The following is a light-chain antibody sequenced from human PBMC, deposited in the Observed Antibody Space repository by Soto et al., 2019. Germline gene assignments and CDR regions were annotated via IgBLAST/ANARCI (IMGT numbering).Light chain of an antibody. CDR1: SSDVGGYNY. V-gene: IGLV2-14*01. Sequence: QSALTQPASVSGSPGRSITISCTGTSSDVGGYNYVSWYQQHPGKAPKLMIYEVSNRPSGVSNRFSGSKSGNTASLTISGLQAEDEADYYCSSYTSSSTLPFGTGTKLTVL. CDR2: EVS. J-gene: IGLJ1*01. CDR3: SSYTSSSTLP.